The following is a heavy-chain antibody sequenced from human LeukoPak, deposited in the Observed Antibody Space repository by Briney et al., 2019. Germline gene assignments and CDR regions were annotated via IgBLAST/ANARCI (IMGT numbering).Heavy chain of an antibody. Sequence: PSETLSLTCTVSGGSISSYYWSWIRQPPGKGLEWIGYIYYSGSTNYNPSLKSRVTISVDTSKNQFSLKLSSVTAADTAVYYCAGSRGYSYGPFTFDYWGQGTLVTVSS. J-gene: IGHJ4*02. CDR3: AGSRGYSYGPFTFDY. V-gene: IGHV4-59*01. CDR2: IYYSGST. D-gene: IGHD5-18*01. CDR1: GGSISSYY.